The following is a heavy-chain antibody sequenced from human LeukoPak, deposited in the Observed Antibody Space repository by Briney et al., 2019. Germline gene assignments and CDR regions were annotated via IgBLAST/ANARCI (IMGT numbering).Heavy chain of an antibody. J-gene: IGHJ4*02. V-gene: IGHV3-64D*06. CDR3: VKDLRRRFLGYFDY. Sequence: GGSLRLSCSASGFTFSSYAMHWVRQAPGKGLEYVSATSSNGGSTYYADSVKGRFTISRDNSKNTLYLQMSSLRAEDTAVYYCVKDLRRRFLGYFDYWGQGTLVTVSS. CDR2: TSSNGGST. CDR1: GFTFSSYA. D-gene: IGHD3-3*01.